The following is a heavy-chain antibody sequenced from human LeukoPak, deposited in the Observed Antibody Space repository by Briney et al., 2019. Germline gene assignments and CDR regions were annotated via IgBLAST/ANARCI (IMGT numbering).Heavy chain of an antibody. V-gene: IGHV4-31*03. CDR1: GGSISSGGYY. CDR2: IYYSGST. Sequence: SQTRSPTCTVAGGSISSGGYYWSWIRQHPGKGLEGIAYIYYSGSTYYNPSLKSRVTISVDTATNQFSLKLSCVTGADTAVYYCARVQEWFGELLYRIFDYWGQGTLVTVSS. CDR3: ARVQEWFGELLYRIFDY. D-gene: IGHD3-10*01. J-gene: IGHJ4*02.